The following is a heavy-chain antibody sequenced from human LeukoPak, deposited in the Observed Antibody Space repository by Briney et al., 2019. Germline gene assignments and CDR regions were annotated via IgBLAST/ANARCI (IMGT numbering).Heavy chain of an antibody. Sequence: PGGSLRLSCAASGFTFSTYWMAWVRQAPGKGLEWVANIKGDESARHQADSVKGRFTVSRDNADNTMFLQMNSVRDEDTAVYYCATKQWLAPPPDSWGQGTPVTVSS. CDR3: ATKQWLAPPPDS. J-gene: IGHJ4*02. CDR1: GFTFSTYW. D-gene: IGHD6-19*01. CDR2: IKGDESAR. V-gene: IGHV3-7*01.